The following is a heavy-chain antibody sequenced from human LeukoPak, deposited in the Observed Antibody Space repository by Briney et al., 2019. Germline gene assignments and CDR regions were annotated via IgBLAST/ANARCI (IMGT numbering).Heavy chain of an antibody. J-gene: IGHJ4*02. CDR2: INSDGGRT. CDR1: GFTFSSYW. Sequence: GGSLRLSCTASGFTFSSYWMHWVRQAPGKGLVWVSRINSDGGRTSYADSVKGRFTISRDDAKNTLYLQMNSLRAEDTAVYYCARRIQGMAPYYFDYWGQGTLVTVSS. V-gene: IGHV3-74*01. CDR3: ARRIQGMAPYYFDY. D-gene: IGHD5-24*01.